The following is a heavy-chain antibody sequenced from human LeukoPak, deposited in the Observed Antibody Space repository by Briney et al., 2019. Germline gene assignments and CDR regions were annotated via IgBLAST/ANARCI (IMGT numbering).Heavy chain of an antibody. Sequence: PSETLSLTCTVSGGSISSYYWSWIRQPPGKGLEWIGYIYYSGSTNYNPSLKSRVTISVDTSKNQFSLKLSSVTAADTAVYYCAREARRSSSGWYRRGGYFDYWGQGTLVTVSS. V-gene: IGHV4-59*01. CDR1: GGSISSYY. D-gene: IGHD6-19*01. CDR2: IYYSGST. J-gene: IGHJ4*02. CDR3: AREARRSSSGWYRRGGYFDY.